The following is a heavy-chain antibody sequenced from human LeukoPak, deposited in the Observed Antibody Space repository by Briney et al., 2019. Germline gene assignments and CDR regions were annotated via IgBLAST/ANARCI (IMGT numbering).Heavy chain of an antibody. D-gene: IGHD6-13*01. CDR3: ARGPVAAAASNWFDP. Sequence: SETLSLTCAVYGGSFSGYYWSWIRQPPGKGLEWIGEINHSGSTNYNPSLKSRLTISVDTSKNKFSLTLRSVTAADAAVYYCARGPVAAAASNWFDPWGQGTLVTVSS. CDR2: INHSGST. J-gene: IGHJ5*02. CDR1: GGSFSGYY. V-gene: IGHV4-34*01.